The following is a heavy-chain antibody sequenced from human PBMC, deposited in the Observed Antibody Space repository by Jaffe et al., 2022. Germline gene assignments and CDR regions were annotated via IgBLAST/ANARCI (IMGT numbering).Heavy chain of an antibody. J-gene: IGHJ3*01. CDR3: FRDLCTGGTCYSGSAFDV. V-gene: IGHV3-49*03. CDR2: IRSKAYGGTT. D-gene: IGHD2-15*01. Sequence: EVQLVESGGGLVQPGRSLRLSCAASGFTFGDYVMSWFRQAPGKGLEWVGFIRSKAYGGTTEYAASVKGRFTISRDDSKSIAYLQMNSLKTEDTGVYYCFRDLCTGGTCYSGSAFDVWGQGTMVTVSS. CDR1: GFTFGDYV.